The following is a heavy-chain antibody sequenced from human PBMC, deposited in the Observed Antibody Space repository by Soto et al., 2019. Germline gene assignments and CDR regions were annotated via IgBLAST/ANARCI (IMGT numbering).Heavy chain of an antibody. V-gene: IGHV1-3*01. D-gene: IGHD2-2*01. J-gene: IGHJ6*02. CDR1: GYTFTSYA. CDR3: ARDGSTSYYYYGMDV. CDR2: INAGLGIT. Sequence: ASVKVSCKASGYTFTSYAMHWVRQAPGQRLEWMGWINAGLGITKYSQKFQGRVTITRDTSTSTAYMELSSLGSEDTAVYYCARDGSTSYYYYGMDVWGQGTTVTVSS.